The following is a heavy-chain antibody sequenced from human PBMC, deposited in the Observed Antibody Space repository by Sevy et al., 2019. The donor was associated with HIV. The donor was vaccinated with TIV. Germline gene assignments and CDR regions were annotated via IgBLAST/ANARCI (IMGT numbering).Heavy chain of an antibody. CDR2: ISAYNGNT. CDR3: ARDGMTTVTTGVDY. Sequence: ASVKVSCKASGYTFTSYGISWVRQAPGQGLEWMGWISAYNGNTNYAQKLQGRVTMTTDTSTSKAYMELRSLRSDDTAVYYCARDGMTTVTTGVDYWGQGTLVTVSS. CDR1: GYTFTSYG. D-gene: IGHD4-17*01. J-gene: IGHJ4*02. V-gene: IGHV1-18*01.